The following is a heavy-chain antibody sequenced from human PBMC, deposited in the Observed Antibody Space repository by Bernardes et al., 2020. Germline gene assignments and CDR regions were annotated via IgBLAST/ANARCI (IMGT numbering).Heavy chain of an antibody. D-gene: IGHD3-16*01. CDR1: GFKFHGFP. Sequence: GGSLRLSCVGSGFKFHGFPMHWVRQAPGKGLEWVSLIAWDGSNRYYADPVRGRFTISRDNEKNSLFLQMDSLRRDDTALYYCVKDIGGVNPGGFDSWGQGTLVTVSS. CDR2: IAWDGSNR. CDR3: VKDIGGVNPGGFDS. J-gene: IGHJ4*02. V-gene: IGHV3-43*01.